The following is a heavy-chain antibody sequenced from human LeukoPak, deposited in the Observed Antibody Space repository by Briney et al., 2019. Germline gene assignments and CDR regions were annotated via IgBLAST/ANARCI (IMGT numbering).Heavy chain of an antibody. D-gene: IGHD1-1*01. CDR1: GVNFINYG. V-gene: IGHV3-30*02. J-gene: IGHJ4*02. Sequence: GGSLRLSCVASGVNFINYGMHWVRQAPGKGLEWVAFIRFNGTTKVYGDSVEGRFTISRDNSKNTLYLQMNSLTVEDTAVYYCALTTRGYWGQGTLVTVSS. CDR2: IRFNGTTK. CDR3: ALTTRGY.